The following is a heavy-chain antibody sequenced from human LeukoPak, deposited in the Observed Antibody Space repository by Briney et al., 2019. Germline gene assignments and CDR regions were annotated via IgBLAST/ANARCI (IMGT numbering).Heavy chain of an antibody. D-gene: IGHD3-22*01. J-gene: IGHJ4*02. CDR1: GGSISSSSYY. Sequence: SETLSLTCTVSGGSISSSSYYWGWIRQPPGKGLEWIGSIYSSGSTYYNPSLKSRVTISVDTSKNQLSLKLSSVTAADTAVYYCARDLRYDSSGWAFDYWGRGTQVTVSS. CDR2: IYSSGST. V-gene: IGHV4-39*07. CDR3: ARDLRYDSSGWAFDY.